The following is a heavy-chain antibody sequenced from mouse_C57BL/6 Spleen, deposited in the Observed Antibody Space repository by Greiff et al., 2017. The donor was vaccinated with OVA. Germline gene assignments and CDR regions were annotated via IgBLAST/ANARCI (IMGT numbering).Heavy chain of an antibody. V-gene: IGHV1-80*01. CDR2: IYPGDGDT. CDR3: ARGNFAWFAY. CDR1: GYAFSSYW. Sequence: VKLMESGAELVKPGASVKISCKASGYAFSSYWMNWVKQRPGKGLEWIGQIYPGDGDTNYNGKFKGKATLTADKSSSTAYMQLSSLTSEDSAVYFCARGNFAWFAYWGQGTLVTVSA. J-gene: IGHJ3*01.